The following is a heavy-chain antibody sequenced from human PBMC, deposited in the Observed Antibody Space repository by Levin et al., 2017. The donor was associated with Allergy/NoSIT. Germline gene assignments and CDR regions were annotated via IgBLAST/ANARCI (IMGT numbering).Heavy chain of an antibody. CDR3: ARDSSGWYEGWFDP. Sequence: ASVKVSCKASGYTFTGYYMHWVRQAPGQGLEWMGWINPNSGGTNYAQKFQGRVTMTRDTSISTAYMELSRLRSDDTAVYYCARDSSGWYEGWFDPWGQGTLVTVSS. V-gene: IGHV1-2*02. CDR1: GYTFTGYY. D-gene: IGHD6-19*01. J-gene: IGHJ5*02. CDR2: INPNSGGT.